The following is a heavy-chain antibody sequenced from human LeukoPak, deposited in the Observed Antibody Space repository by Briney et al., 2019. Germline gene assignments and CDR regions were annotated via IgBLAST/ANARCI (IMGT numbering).Heavy chain of an antibody. CDR3: AELGITMIGGV. CDR1: GFTFSNYK. V-gene: IGHV3-48*03. CDR2: ISSSSSLI. Sequence: GGSLRLSCAASGFTFSNYKMNWVRQAPGKGLEWVSYISSSSSLIYYADSVKGRFTISRDNAKNSLYLQMNSLRAEDTAVYYCAELGITMIGGVWGKGTTVTISS. J-gene: IGHJ6*04. D-gene: IGHD3-10*02.